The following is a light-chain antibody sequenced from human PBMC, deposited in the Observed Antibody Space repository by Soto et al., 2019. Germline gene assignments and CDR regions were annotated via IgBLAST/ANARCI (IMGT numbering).Light chain of an antibody. CDR1: SSDVGAYIY. Sequence: QSALTQPASVSGSPGQSITISCTGTSSDVGAYIYVSWYQHHPGKAPKVMIYEVTNRPSGVPDRFSGSKSGTSASLAISGLQSGDEADYYCAAWDDSLNGVIFGGGTQLTVL. J-gene: IGLJ2*01. CDR2: EVT. V-gene: IGLV2-14*01. CDR3: AAWDDSLNGVI.